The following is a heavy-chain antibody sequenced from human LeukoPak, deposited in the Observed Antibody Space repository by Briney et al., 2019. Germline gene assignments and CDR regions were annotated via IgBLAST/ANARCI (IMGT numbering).Heavy chain of an antibody. D-gene: IGHD6-13*01. CDR1: GFTFDDYG. CDR3: AKDYGYSSSWYDY. CDR2: ISWNSASV. Sequence: GRSLRLSCAASGFTFDDYGMHWVRQAPGKGLKWVSSISWNSASVGYVDSVKGRFTISRDNAKKTLYLQMNSLRPEDTAFYYCAKDYGYSSSWYDYWGQGTLVTVSS. J-gene: IGHJ4*02. V-gene: IGHV3-9*01.